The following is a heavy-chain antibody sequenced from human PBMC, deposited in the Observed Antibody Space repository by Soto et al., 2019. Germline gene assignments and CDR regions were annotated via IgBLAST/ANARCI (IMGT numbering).Heavy chain of an antibody. CDR3: ATGLRMAGTVGRLDY. D-gene: IGHD6-19*01. CDR2: IYHSGST. V-gene: IGHV4-4*02. Sequence: QVQLQESGPGLVKPSGTLSLTCAVSGGSISSSNWWSWVRQPPGKGLEWIGEIYHSGSTNYNPSPKRRVTISVDKSKNQFSLKLSSVTAADTAVYYCATGLRMAGTVGRLDYWGQGTLVTVSS. J-gene: IGHJ4*02. CDR1: GGSISSSNW.